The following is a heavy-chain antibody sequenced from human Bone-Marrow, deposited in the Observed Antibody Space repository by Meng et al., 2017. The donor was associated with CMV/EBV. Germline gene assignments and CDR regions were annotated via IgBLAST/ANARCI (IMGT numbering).Heavy chain of an antibody. J-gene: IGHJ2*01. CDR1: YA. CDR2: ISSNGGST. CDR3: ARSLTYNCSSTSCYRRNWYFDL. D-gene: IGHD2-2*02. V-gene: IGHV3-64*02. Sequence: YAMHWVRQSPGKGLEYVSAISSNGGSTYYADSVKGRFTISRDNSKNTLYLQMGSLRAEDMAVYYCARSLTYNCSSTSCYRRNWYFDLWGRGTLVTVSS.